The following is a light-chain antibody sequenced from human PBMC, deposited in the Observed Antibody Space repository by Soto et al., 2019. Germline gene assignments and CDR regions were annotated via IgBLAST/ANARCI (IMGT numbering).Light chain of an antibody. CDR3: SSYADSGNLVR. Sequence: QSVLTQPPSASESPGQSVTISCTGASSGVGGYTFVSWYQQFPGRAPKLILYEVSKRPSGVHDRFSGSNSGNTAYLTVSGLQPDDDAVYYCSSYADSGNLVRVGGGTKVTVL. V-gene: IGLV2-8*01. CDR2: EVS. J-gene: IGLJ2*01. CDR1: SSGVGGYTF.